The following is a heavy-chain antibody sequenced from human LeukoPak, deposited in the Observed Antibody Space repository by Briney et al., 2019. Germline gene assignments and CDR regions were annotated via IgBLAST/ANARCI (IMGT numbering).Heavy chain of an antibody. CDR1: GGSISSSSYY. CDR3: ARGGELDKNFDY. CDR2: IYYSGST. D-gene: IGHD1-1*01. V-gene: IGHV4-39*07. J-gene: IGHJ4*02. Sequence: SETLSLTCTVSGGSISSSSYYWGWIRQPPGKGLEWIGSIYYSGSTYYNPSLKSRVTISVDTSKNQFSLKLSSVTAADTAVYYCARGGELDKNFDYWGQGTLVTVSS.